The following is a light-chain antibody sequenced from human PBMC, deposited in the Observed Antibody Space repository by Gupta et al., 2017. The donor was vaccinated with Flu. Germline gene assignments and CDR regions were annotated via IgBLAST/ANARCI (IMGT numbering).Light chain of an antibody. Sequence: SGDKLGDKYAYWYQQKPGQSPVLVIYQDTKRPSGIPERFSGSNSGNTATLTISGTQAMDEADYYCQASDSSTGVVFGGGTKLTDL. J-gene: IGLJ3*02. V-gene: IGLV3-1*01. CDR3: QASDSSTGVV. CDR1: KLGDKY. CDR2: QDT.